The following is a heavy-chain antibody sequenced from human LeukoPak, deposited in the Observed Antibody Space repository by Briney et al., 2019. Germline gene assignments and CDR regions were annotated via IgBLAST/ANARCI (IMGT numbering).Heavy chain of an antibody. CDR2: IIPILGIA. Sequence: ASVKVSCKASGGTFSSYAISWVRQAPGQGLEWMGRIIPILGIANYAQKFQGRVTITADKSTSTAYMELSSLRSEDTAVYYCARDLKLRFLEWSNRDYYYYYGMDVWGQGTTVTVSS. V-gene: IGHV1-69*04. CDR3: ARDLKLRFLEWSNRDYYYYYGMDV. J-gene: IGHJ6*02. D-gene: IGHD3-3*01. CDR1: GGTFSSYA.